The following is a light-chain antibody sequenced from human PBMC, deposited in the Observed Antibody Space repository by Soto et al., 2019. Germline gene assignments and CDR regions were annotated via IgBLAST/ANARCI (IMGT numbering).Light chain of an antibody. Sequence: QSVLTQPPSVSGAPGQRVTISCTGSSSNIGAGYDVHWYQQLPGTAPKPLIYGNSNRPSGVPDRFSGSKSGTSASLAITGLQAEDEADYYCQSYDSSLSGNVVFGGGTKVTVL. CDR3: QSYDSSLSGNVV. CDR2: GNS. J-gene: IGLJ2*01. CDR1: SSNIGAGYD. V-gene: IGLV1-40*01.